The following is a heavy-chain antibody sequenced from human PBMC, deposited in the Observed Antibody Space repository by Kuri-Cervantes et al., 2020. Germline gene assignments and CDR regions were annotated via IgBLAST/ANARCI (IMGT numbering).Heavy chain of an antibody. CDR2: ISASGFNT. D-gene: IGHD3-9*01. CDR3: AKDLASKLRYLDFLLSVPVDY. V-gene: IGHV3-23*01. CDR1: GFTFDTYA. J-gene: IGHJ4*02. Sequence: GGSLRLSCAASGFTFDTYAMTWVRQAPGKGLEWVSAISASGFNTNYADSVKGRFTISRDYSKNTLYLQMNSLRDEDTAVYYCAKDLASKLRYLDFLLSVPVDYRGQGTLVTVSS.